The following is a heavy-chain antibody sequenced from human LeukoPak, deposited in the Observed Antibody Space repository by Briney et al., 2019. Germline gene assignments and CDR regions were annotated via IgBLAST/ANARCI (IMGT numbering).Heavy chain of an antibody. CDR2: ISTYNDNT. J-gene: IGHJ4*02. CDR1: GYTFTSYG. D-gene: IGHD6-19*01. Sequence: ASVKVSYKASGYTFTSYGLSWVRQAPGQGLEWMGWISTYNDNTHYAQKFQGRVTMTRDTSISTAYMELSRLRSDDTAVYYCARDVEEQWLVMGYYFDSWGQGTLVTVSS. CDR3: ARDVEEQWLVMGYYFDS. V-gene: IGHV1-18*01.